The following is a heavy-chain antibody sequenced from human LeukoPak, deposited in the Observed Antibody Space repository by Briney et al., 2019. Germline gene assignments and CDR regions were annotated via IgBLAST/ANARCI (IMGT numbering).Heavy chain of an antibody. CDR2: IYSGGST. Sequence: PGGSLRLSCAASEFSVGSNYMTWVRQAPGKGLEWVSLIYSGGSTYYADSVKGRFTISRDNSKNTQYLQMNSLRAEDTAVYYCARDSDYYDMLPDYWGQGTLVTVSS. V-gene: IGHV3-66*01. J-gene: IGHJ4*02. CDR3: ARDSDYYDMLPDY. CDR1: EFSVGSNY. D-gene: IGHD3-22*01.